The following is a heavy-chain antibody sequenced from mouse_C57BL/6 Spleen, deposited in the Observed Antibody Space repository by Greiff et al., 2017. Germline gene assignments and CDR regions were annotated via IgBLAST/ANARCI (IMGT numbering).Heavy chain of an antibody. CDR1: GYTFTSYW. CDR2: IHPNSGST. D-gene: IGHD1-2*01. CDR3: ARREHYYEEMDY. J-gene: IGHJ4*01. Sequence: VQLQQPGAELVKPGASVKLSCKASGYTFTSYWMHWVKQRPGQGLEWIGMIHPNSGSTNYNEKFKSKATLTVDKSSSTAYMQLSSLTSEDSAVDYCARREHYYEEMDYWGQGTSVTVSS. V-gene: IGHV1-64*01.